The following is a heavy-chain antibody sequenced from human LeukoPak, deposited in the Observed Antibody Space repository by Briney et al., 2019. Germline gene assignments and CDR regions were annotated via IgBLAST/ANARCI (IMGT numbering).Heavy chain of an antibody. CDR2: IYYSGST. CDR1: GGSISSYY. V-gene: IGHV4-59*08. CDR3: ARRRNSGYDP. J-gene: IGHJ5*02. D-gene: IGHD5-12*01. Sequence: SSETLSLTCTVSGGSISSYYWSWIRQPPGKGLEWIGYIYYSGSTNYNPSLKSRVTISVDTSKNQFSLKLSSVTAADTAVYYCARRRNSGYDPWGQGTLVTVSS.